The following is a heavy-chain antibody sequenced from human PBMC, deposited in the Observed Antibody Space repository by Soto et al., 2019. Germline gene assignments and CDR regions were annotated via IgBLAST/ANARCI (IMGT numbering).Heavy chain of an antibody. D-gene: IGHD3-10*01. CDR3: ARGSDYYGSGSRFDY. CDR1: GGSFSGYY. J-gene: IGHJ4*02. CDR2: INDRGIT. V-gene: IGHV4-34*01. Sequence: QVQVQQWGAGLLKPSETLSLSCAVSGGSFSGYYWSWIRQPPGKGLEWIAEINDRGITNYNPSLKSLVTISIDTSKNLFSLRLSSVTAADTAMYFCARGSDYYGSGSRFDYWGQGTLVTVSS.